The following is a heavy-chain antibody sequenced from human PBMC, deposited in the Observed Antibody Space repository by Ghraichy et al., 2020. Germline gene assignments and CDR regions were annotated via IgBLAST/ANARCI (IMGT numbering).Heavy chain of an antibody. V-gene: IGHV4-4*02. CDR1: GGSVNNNHW. J-gene: IGHJ4*02. CDR3: ARARDGDFAY. CDR2: ISHSGST. D-gene: IGHD3-10*01. Sequence: SETLSLTCVVSGGSVNNNHWWSWVRQAPYKGLEWIGEISHSGSTSYNPSLKSRVTMSVDKSKNQFSLKMNSVTAADTAVYYCARARDGDFAYWGQGTLVTVSS.